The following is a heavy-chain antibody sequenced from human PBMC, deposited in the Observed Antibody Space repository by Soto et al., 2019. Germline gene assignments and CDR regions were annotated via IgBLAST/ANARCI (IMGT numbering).Heavy chain of an antibody. J-gene: IGHJ6*02. V-gene: IGHV3-74*01. CDR1: GFTFSSYW. Sequence: GGSLRLSCAASGFTFSSYWMHWVRQAPGKGLVWVSRINSDGSSTSYADSVKGRFTISRDNAKNTLYLQMNSLRAEDTAVYYCARGRRAYSSSWYYMSNYYYYGMDVWGQGTTVTVSS. D-gene: IGHD6-13*01. CDR3: ARGRRAYSSSWYYMSNYYYYGMDV. CDR2: INSDGSST.